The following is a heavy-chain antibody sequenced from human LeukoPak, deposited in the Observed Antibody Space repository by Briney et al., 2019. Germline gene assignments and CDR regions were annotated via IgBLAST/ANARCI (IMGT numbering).Heavy chain of an antibody. Sequence: GESLKISCKGSGYSFTSYWIGWVRQMPGKGLEWMGIIYPGDSDTRYSPSFQGQVTISADKSISTAYLQWSSLKASDTAMYYCASALLWFGELNPKAFDIWGQGTMVTVSS. D-gene: IGHD3-10*01. V-gene: IGHV5-51*01. J-gene: IGHJ3*02. CDR1: GYSFTSYW. CDR3: ASALLWFGELNPKAFDI. CDR2: IYPGDSDT.